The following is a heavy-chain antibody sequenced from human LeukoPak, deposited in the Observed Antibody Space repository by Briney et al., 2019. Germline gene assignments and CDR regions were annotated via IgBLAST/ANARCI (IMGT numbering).Heavy chain of an antibody. Sequence: ASVKVSCKASGYTFTGYYMHWVRQAPGQGLEWMGWTNPHSGSTNYAQNVQGRGTKTRDTSISTAYMELSRLRSDDTAVYYCARDLYDYVWGSYRPTRYFDYWGQGTLVTVSS. CDR1: GYTFTGYY. D-gene: IGHD3-16*02. V-gene: IGHV1-2*02. J-gene: IGHJ4*02. CDR3: ARDLYDYVWGSYRPTRYFDY. CDR2: TNPHSGST.